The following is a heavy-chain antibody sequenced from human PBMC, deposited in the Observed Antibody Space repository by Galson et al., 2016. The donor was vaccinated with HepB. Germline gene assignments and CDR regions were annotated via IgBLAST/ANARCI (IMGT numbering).Heavy chain of an antibody. J-gene: IGHJ4*02. CDR1: GFNFSSYG. CDR2: ISYHGSNK. D-gene: IGHD3-3*01. CDR3: ARGMRFLEWLLAPPIDC. V-gene: IGHV3-33*05. Sequence: SLRLSCAASGFNFSSYGMHWVRQAPGKGLEWVTFISYHGSNKYYADSAKGRFTISRDNSKNTLYLQMDSLRVEDTSVYYCARGMRFLEWLLAPPIDCWGQGTLVTVSS.